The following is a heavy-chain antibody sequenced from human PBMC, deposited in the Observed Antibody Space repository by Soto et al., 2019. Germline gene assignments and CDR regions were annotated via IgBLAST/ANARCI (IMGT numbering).Heavy chain of an antibody. J-gene: IGHJ6*02. D-gene: IGHD1-26*01. CDR2: ISGSGGGT. V-gene: IGHV3-23*01. Sequence: GGSLRLSCAVSGFIFRSYVMNWVRQAPGKGLEWVSVISGSGGGTYYADSVKGRSTISRDNSNNKLYLQMNRLRAEDTAVYYCAKGLEDYRGRDYYYGLDVWGQGTTVTVSS. CDR3: AKGLEDYRGRDYYYGLDV. CDR1: GFIFRSYV.